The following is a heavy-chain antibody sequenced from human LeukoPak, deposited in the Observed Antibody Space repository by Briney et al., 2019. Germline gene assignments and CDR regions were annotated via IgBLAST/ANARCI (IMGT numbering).Heavy chain of an antibody. Sequence: SETLSLTCAVYGGSFSGYYWSWIRQPPGKGLEWIGEINHSGSTNYNPSLKSRVTISVDTSKNQFSLKLSSVTAADMAVYYCARRRVRKPDNWFDPWGQGTLVTVSS. CDR1: GGSFSGYY. D-gene: IGHD1-14*01. CDR3: ARRRVRKPDNWFDP. J-gene: IGHJ5*02. V-gene: IGHV4-34*01. CDR2: INHSGST.